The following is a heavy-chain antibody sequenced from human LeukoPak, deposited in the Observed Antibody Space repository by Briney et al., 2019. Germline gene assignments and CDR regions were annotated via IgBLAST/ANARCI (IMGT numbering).Heavy chain of an antibody. CDR2: IYYSGTT. Sequence: PSETLSLTCTVSCDFISSSTYYWGWIRQTPGKRLEWIVSIYYSGTTYYNPSLKSRVTISVDTSKNQYSLKLSSVTAADTAVYYCAKVMKSTGSGVIVYSWFDPWGQGTLVTVSS. V-gene: IGHV4-39*01. J-gene: IGHJ5*02. CDR3: AKVMKSTGSGVIVYSWFDP. D-gene: IGHD2/OR15-2a*01. CDR1: CDFISSSTYY.